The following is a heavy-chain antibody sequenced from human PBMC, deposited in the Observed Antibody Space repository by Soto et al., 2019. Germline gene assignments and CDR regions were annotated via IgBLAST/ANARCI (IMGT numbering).Heavy chain of an antibody. CDR2: INHSGST. Sequence: SETLSLTCAVYGGSFSGYYWSWIRQPPGKGLEWIGEINHSGSTNYNPSLKSRVTISVDTSKNQFSLKLSSVTAADTAVYYCARGWIAAAGNSSPYYFDYWGQGTLVTVSS. D-gene: IGHD6-13*01. CDR3: ARGWIAAAGNSSPYYFDY. V-gene: IGHV4-34*01. CDR1: GGSFSGYY. J-gene: IGHJ4*02.